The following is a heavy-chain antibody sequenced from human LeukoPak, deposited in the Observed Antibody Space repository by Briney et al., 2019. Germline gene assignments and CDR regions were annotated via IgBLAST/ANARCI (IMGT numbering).Heavy chain of an antibody. Sequence: SETLSLTCTVSGGSISSSTYYWGWIRQPPGKGLEWIGSIYYSGNTYYKPSLKSRVTISVDTSRNQFSLKLNSVTAADTAMYYCARVFKRVITFGEVIVNPKYYLDYWGQGTLVTVSS. CDR2: IYYSGNT. CDR1: GGSISSSTYY. D-gene: IGHD3-16*02. V-gene: IGHV4-39*07. J-gene: IGHJ4*02. CDR3: ARVFKRVITFGEVIVNPKYYLDY.